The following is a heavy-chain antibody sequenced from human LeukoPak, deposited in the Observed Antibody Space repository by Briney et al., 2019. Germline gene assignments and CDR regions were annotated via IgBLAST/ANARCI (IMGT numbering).Heavy chain of an antibody. J-gene: IGHJ4*02. D-gene: IGHD6-13*01. CDR1: GFTFSTYA. CDR2: ISGGSSNT. CDR3: ARVFIGSSWLFDY. Sequence: PGGSLRLSCAASGFTFSTYAMNWLRQAPGKGLEWVSYISGGSSNTFYADSVKGRFTISRDNAKNSLYLQMNSLRAEDTAVYYCARVFIGSSWLFDYWGQGTLVTVSS. V-gene: IGHV3-48*04.